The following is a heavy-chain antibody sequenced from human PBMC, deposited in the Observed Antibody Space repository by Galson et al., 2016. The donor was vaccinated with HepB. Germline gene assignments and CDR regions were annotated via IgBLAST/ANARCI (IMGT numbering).Heavy chain of an antibody. CDR3: AREGEASDGDYGSKLYGMDV. CDR1: GYTFTDYY. J-gene: IGHJ6*02. CDR2: XNPSKNIA. Sequence: SCKASGYTFTDYYIHWVRLAPGHGLEWLGIXNPSKNIATYADNFQGRVTMTRDTSTSTVHMDLSSLRSEDTAVYYCAREGEASDGDYGSKLYGMDVWGQGTTVTVSS. V-gene: IGHV1-46*01. D-gene: IGHD4/OR15-4a*01.